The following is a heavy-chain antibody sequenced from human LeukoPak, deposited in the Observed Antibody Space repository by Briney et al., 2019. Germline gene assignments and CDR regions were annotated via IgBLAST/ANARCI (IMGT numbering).Heavy chain of an antibody. D-gene: IGHD6-19*01. CDR2: INAANGNT. J-gene: IGHJ5*02. CDR3: ARAQWLARGTAWFDP. V-gene: IGHV1-3*03. CDR1: GYTFTSYA. Sequence: GASVKVSCKASGYTFTSYALHCVRQAPGQRLEWMGWINAANGNTKYSQEFQGRVNITRDTAASTAYMELSSLRSEDMAVYYCARAQWLARGTAWFDPWGQGTLVTVSS.